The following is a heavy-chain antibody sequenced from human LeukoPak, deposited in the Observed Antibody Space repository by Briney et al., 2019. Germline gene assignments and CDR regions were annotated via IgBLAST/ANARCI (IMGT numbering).Heavy chain of an antibody. CDR3: AKVGDYGDYALDY. CDR2: ISYDGSYK. CDR1: GFXFSSYG. V-gene: IGHV3-30*18. J-gene: IGHJ4*02. Sequence: GRSLRLSCAASGFXFSSYGIHWVRQAPGKGLEWVAFISYDGSYKYYADSVKGRSTISRDNSKNTLYLQMNSLRAEDTAVYYCAKVGDYGDYALDYWGQGTLVTVSS. D-gene: IGHD4-17*01.